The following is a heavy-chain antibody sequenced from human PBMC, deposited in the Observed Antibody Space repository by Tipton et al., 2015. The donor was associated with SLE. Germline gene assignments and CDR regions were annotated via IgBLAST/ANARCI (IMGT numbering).Heavy chain of an antibody. CDR2: INHSGST. D-gene: IGHD6-13*01. CDR3: ARGPRWSQHHDAFDI. J-gene: IGHJ3*02. V-gene: IGHV4-34*01. CDR1: GGSFSGYY. Sequence: TLSLTCAVYGGSFSGYYWSWIRQPPGKGLEWIGEINHSGSTNYNPSLKSRVTISVDTSKNQFSLKLSSVTAADTAVYYCARGPRWSQHHDAFDIWGQGTMVTVSS.